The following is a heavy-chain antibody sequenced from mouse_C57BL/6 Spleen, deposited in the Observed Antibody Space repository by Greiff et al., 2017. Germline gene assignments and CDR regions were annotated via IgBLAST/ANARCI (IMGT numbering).Heavy chain of an antibody. Sequence: QVQLQQPGAELVKPGASVKMSCKASGYTFTSYWITWVKQRPGQGLEWIGDIYPGSGSTNYNEKFKSQATLTVDTSSSTAYMQRSSLTSEDSAVYYCTGGAMDYWGQGTSVTVSS. CDR3: TGGAMDY. CDR2: IYPGSGST. J-gene: IGHJ4*01. CDR1: GYTFTSYW. V-gene: IGHV1-55*01.